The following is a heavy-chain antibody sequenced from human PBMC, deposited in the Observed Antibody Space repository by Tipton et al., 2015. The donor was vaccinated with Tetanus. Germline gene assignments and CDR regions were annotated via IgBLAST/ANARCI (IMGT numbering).Heavy chain of an antibody. J-gene: IGHJ3*01. D-gene: IGHD3-16*01. CDR1: GDSVSSNTDA. Sequence: LVKPTQTLSLTCAISGDSVSSNTDAWNWIRQSPSRGLEWLGRTYYRSKWYNDYALSVNSRITINPDPSKNQFYLQLKSVTPEDPAIYYCVRDSGLGLDAFNFWGRRTMVTVSS. CDR3: VRDSGLGLDAFNF. CDR2: TYYRSKWYN. V-gene: IGHV6-1*01.